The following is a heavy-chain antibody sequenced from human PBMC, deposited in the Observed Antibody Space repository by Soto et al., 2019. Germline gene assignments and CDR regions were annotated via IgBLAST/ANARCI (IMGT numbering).Heavy chain of an antibody. V-gene: IGHV3-21*01. CDR3: ARGLSSGYRLWGV. CDR2: ISSTSRYI. Sequence: EVQLVESGGGLVKPGGSLRVSCAASGFTFSNYSMNWVRQAPGKGLEWVSSISSTSRYIYYADSVKGRFTISRDNAKKSLYLQMNSLRAEDTAVYYCARGLSSGYRLWGVWGQGTLVTVSS. J-gene: IGHJ4*02. D-gene: IGHD6-19*01. CDR1: GFTFSNYS.